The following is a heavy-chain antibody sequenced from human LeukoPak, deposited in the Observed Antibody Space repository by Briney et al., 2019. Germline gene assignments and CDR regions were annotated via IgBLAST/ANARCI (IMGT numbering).Heavy chain of an antibody. V-gene: IGHV1-18*01. Sequence: GASVKVSCKASGYTFTSYGISWVRQAPGQGLEWMGWISAYNGNTNYAQKLQGRVTMTADTSTSTAYMELRSLRSDDTAVYYCARDYRPNYYYYMDGWGKGTTVTVSS. CDR1: GYTFTSYG. CDR2: ISAYNGNT. J-gene: IGHJ6*03. D-gene: IGHD1-14*01. CDR3: ARDYRPNYYYYMDG.